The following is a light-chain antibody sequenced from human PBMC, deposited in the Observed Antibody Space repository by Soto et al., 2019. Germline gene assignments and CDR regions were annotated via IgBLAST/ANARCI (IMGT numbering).Light chain of an antibody. J-gene: IGLJ7*01. V-gene: IGLV2-14*01. CDR3: RSYTSSSTLYV. Sequence: QSVLTQPASVSGSPGQSITISCTGTSSDVGDNNYVSWYQQHPGKAPKLMIYDVTHRPSGISNRFSGSKSGNTASLTISGLQAEDEADYYCRSYTSSSTLYVFGSGTQLTVL. CDR2: DVT. CDR1: SSDVGDNNY.